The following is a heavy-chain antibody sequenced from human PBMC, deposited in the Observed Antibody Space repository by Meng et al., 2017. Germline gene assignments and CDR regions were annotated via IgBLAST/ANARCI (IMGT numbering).Heavy chain of an antibody. V-gene: IGHV3-48*03. D-gene: IGHD3-22*01. CDR3: ARARYYWDGSGSVPAVG. Sequence: GGSLRLSCAASGFTFSTYDMNWVRQAPGKGLEWVSYISDTGSPIYYADSVKGRFTISRDNAKNSLYLQMNSLRAEDTGLYYCARARYYWDGSGSVPAVGWGRGTLVTVSS. CDR2: ISDTGSPI. J-gene: IGHJ4*03. CDR1: GFTFSTYD.